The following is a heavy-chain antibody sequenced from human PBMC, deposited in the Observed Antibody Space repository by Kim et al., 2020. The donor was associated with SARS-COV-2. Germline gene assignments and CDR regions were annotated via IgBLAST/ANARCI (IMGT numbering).Heavy chain of an antibody. V-gene: IGHV4-59*01. Sequence: LKSGVTISVDTSKNQFSLKLSSVTAADTAVYYCARCYYDFWSGYHYGMDVWGQGTTVTVSS. CDR3: ARCYYDFWSGYHYGMDV. J-gene: IGHJ6*02. D-gene: IGHD3-3*01.